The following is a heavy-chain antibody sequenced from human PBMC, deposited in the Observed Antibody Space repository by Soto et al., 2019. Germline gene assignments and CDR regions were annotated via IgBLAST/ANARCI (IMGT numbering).Heavy chain of an antibody. Sequence: PGGSLRLSCAASGFTFSMYAMTWVRQAPGKGLEWVSGISGSGGSTYYADSVKGRCTIPRDSSMNTLDLQRNNLRAEDTSVYYCAKDLPEMVRGVPQGDYYGMDVWGKGTTVTVSS. CDR3: AKDLPEMVRGVPQGDYYGMDV. CDR2: ISGSGGST. V-gene: IGHV3-23*01. J-gene: IGHJ6*04. D-gene: IGHD3-10*01. CDR1: GFTFSMYA.